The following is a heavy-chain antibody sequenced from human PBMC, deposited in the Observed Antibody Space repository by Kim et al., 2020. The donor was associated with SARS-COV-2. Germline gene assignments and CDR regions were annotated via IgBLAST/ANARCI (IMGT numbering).Heavy chain of an antibody. D-gene: IGHD6-19*01. CDR2: STT. V-gene: IGHV3-23*01. CDR3: VKGAAGNFGS. Sequence: STTFYADSVKGRFTVSRDNSKNTLYLQMDSLRADDTAVYYCVKGAAGNFGSWGQGTLVTVSS. J-gene: IGHJ4*02.